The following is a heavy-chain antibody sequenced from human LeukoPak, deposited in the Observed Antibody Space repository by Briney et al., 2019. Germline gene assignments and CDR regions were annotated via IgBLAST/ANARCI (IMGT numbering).Heavy chain of an antibody. Sequence: KASETLSLTCTVSGGSISSYYWSWIRQPPGKGLEWIGYIYYSGSTNYNPSLKSRVTMSVDTSKNQFSLKLSSVTAADTAVYYCASSPRFGAPFFDYWGQGTLVTVSS. J-gene: IGHJ4*02. D-gene: IGHD3-10*01. CDR3: ASSPRFGAPFFDY. CDR2: IYYSGST. V-gene: IGHV4-59*01. CDR1: GGSISSYY.